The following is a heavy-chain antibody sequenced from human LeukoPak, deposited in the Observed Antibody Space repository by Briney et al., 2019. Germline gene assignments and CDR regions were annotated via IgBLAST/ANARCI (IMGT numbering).Heavy chain of an antibody. J-gene: IGHJ4*02. D-gene: IGHD6-6*01. CDR2: IWYDGSNK. V-gene: IGHV3-33*01. CDR1: GFTFSSYG. CDR3: ERDGSSSFDY. Sequence: GGSLRLSCAASGFTFSSYGMHWVRQAPGKGLEWVAVIWYDGSNKYYADSVKGRFTISRDNSKSTLYLQMNSLRAEDTAVYYCERDGSSSFDYWGQGTLVTVSS.